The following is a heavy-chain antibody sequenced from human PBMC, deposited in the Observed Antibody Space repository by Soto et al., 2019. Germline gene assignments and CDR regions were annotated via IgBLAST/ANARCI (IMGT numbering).Heavy chain of an antibody. CDR3: VKDRRTTRRAMDV. V-gene: IGHV3-64D*06. D-gene: IGHD1-7*01. J-gene: IGHJ6*02. CDR2: ISSNGGST. Sequence: GGSLRLSCSASGFTFSSCAMHWVRQAAGKGLEYVSGISSNGGSTYYADSVKDRFTISRDNSKNTLFLQVNSLTAEDTAVYYCVKDRRTTRRAMDVWGQGTTVTVSS. CDR1: GFTFSSCA.